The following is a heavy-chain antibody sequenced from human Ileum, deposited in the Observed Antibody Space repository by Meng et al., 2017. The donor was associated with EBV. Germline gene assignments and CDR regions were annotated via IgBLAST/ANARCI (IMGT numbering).Heavy chain of an antibody. CDR2: ISAYNGNT. CDR1: GNTFTNYG. V-gene: IGHV1-18*01. CDR3: ARVEVGITSGDY. Sequence: QAQLVQYEGEVKKPGASVKVSCKASGNTFTNYGITWVRQAPGQGLEWMGWISAYNGNTNYAQTLQGRVTMTTDTSTSTAYMELGSLRSDDTAVYYCARVEVGITSGDYWGQGTLVTVSS. J-gene: IGHJ4*02. D-gene: IGHD1-26*01.